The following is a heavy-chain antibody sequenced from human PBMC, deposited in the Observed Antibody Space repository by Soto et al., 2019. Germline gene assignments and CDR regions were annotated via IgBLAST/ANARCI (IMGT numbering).Heavy chain of an antibody. V-gene: IGHV4-59*01. J-gene: IGHJ6*02. CDR1: GGSSSSYY. CDR2: IYYSGST. Sequence: PSETLSLTCTFSGGSSSSYYWSWIRQPPGKGLEWIGNIYYSGSTNYNPSLKSRVTISVDTSKNQFSLKLSSVTAADTAVYYCARERYYGMDVWGQGTTVTVSS. CDR3: ARERYYGMDV.